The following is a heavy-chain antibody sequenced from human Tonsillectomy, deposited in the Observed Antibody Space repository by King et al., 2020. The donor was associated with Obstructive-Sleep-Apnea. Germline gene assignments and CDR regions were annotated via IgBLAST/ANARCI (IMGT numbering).Heavy chain of an antibody. CDR3: ARAHDYGGPRAGDAFDI. V-gene: IGHV4-39*07. J-gene: IGHJ3*02. CDR2: IYYSGST. CDR1: GGSISISGYY. Sequence: QLQESGPGLAKPSETLSLTCTVSGGSISISGYYWGWIRQPPGKGLEWIGSIYYSGSTYYNPSLKSRVTISVDTSKNQFSLKLSSVTAADTAVYYCARAHDYGGPRAGDAFDIWDQGTMVTVSS. D-gene: IGHD4-23*01.